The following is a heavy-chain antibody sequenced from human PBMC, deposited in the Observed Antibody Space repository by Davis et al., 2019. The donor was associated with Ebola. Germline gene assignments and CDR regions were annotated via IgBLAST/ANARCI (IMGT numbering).Heavy chain of an antibody. Sequence: GESLKISCAASGFTFSSYAMHWVRQAPGKGLEWVAVISYDGSNKYYADSVKGRFTISRDNSKNTLYLQMNSLRAEDTAVYYCARGSYSSGWYLHWYFDLWGRGTLVTVSS. J-gene: IGHJ2*01. V-gene: IGHV3-30-3*01. CDR3: ARGSYSSGWYLHWYFDL. CDR1: GFTFSSYA. D-gene: IGHD6-19*01. CDR2: ISYDGSNK.